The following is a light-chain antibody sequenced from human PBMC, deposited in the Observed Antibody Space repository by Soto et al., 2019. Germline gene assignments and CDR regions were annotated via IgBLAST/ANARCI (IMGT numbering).Light chain of an antibody. CDR1: SSDVGSYNR. Sequence: QSVLTQPPSVSGSPGQSVTISCTGTSSDVGSYNRVSWYQQTPGTAPKLMIYEVSNRPSGVPDRFSGSKSGNTASLTISGLQAEDEADYYCSSYTSSSTPVVFGGGTKVTVL. CDR3: SSYTSSSTPVV. V-gene: IGLV2-18*02. CDR2: EVS. J-gene: IGLJ3*02.